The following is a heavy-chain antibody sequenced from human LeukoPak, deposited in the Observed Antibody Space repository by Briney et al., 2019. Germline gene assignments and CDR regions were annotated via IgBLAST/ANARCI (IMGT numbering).Heavy chain of an antibody. D-gene: IGHD6-6*01. Sequence: RXSXAXXGXXFXSYAXHWVRQAPGKGLEWVAVISYDGSNKYYADSVKGRFTISRDNSKNTLYLQMNSLRAEDTAVYYCARGAFPGGSSSFDYWGQGTLXTXXS. J-gene: IGHJ4*02. CDR1: GXXFXSYA. V-gene: IGHV3-30*01. CDR3: ARGAFPGGSSSFDY. CDR2: ISYDGSNK.